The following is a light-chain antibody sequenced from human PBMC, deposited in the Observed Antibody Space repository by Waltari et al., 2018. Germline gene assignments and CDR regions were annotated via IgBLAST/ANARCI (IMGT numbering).Light chain of an antibody. CDR2: DKN. Sequence: SSELTQDPAVSVAMGQTVRITCQGDSLRSYYASWYQQRPGQAPILVIYDKNNRPSGVSVRFLCSSAHNTGSLTITGAQAEDEASYYCHSRDASGVAGSFGGGTKLTVL. J-gene: IGLJ2*01. CDR1: SLRSYY. CDR3: HSRDASGVAGS. V-gene: IGLV3-19*01.